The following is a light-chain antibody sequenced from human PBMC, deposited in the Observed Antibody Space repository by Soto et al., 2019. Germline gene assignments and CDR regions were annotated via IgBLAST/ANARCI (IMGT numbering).Light chain of an antibody. CDR1: QTISNY. CDR3: QQSDNTPWT. V-gene: IGKV1-39*01. Sequence: DIQMTQSPSSLSASVGDRVTITCRASQTISNYLNWYQHKSGKAPKLLIYAASSLQSGVPSRFSGRGSGTDFTLTISSLQPEDFATYYCQQSDNTPWTFGQGTKVEIK. CDR2: AAS. J-gene: IGKJ1*01.